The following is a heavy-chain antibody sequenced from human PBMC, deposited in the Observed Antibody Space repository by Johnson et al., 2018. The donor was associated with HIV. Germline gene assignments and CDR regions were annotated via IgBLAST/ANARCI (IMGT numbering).Heavy chain of an antibody. CDR1: GFTFSDYY. V-gene: IGHV3-11*01. J-gene: IGHJ3*02. D-gene: IGHD1-26*01. CDR3: AKDRTSGSYSDDAFDI. CDR2: ISSSGTTI. Sequence: QVQLVESGGGLVQPGGSLRLSCAASGFTFSDYYMTWIRQAPGKGLEWVSYISSSGTTIYYADSVKGRFTISRDKAKNTLYLQMNSLRAEDTAVYYCAKDRTSGSYSDDAFDIWGQGTMVTVSS.